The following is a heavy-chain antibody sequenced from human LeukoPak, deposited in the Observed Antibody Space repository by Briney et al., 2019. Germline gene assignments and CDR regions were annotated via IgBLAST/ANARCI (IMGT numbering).Heavy chain of an antibody. CDR3: ARGDIGSPRYYYYYYYMDV. CDR2: IYTSGST. CDR1: GGSISSYY. J-gene: IGHJ6*03. D-gene: IGHD2-15*01. Sequence: SETLSLTCTVSGGSISSYYWSWIRQPAGKGLEWIGRIYTSGSTNYNPSLKSRVTISVDTSKNQFSLKLSSVTAADTAVYYCARGDIGSPRYYYYYYYMDVWGKGTTVTVSS. V-gene: IGHV4-4*07.